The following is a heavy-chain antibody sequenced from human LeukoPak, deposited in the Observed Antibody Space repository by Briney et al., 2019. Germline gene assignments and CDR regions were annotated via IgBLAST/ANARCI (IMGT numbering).Heavy chain of an antibody. CDR3: AKAMVSGFLWYFDY. Sequence: GESLRLSCAASGFTFSSYAMSWVRQAPGKGLEWVSAISGSGGSTYYADSVKGRFTISRDNSKNTLYLQMNSLRAEDTAVYYCAKAMVSGFLWYFDYWGQGTLVTVSS. CDR2: ISGSGGST. CDR1: GFTFSSYA. D-gene: IGHD5-18*01. J-gene: IGHJ4*02. V-gene: IGHV3-23*01.